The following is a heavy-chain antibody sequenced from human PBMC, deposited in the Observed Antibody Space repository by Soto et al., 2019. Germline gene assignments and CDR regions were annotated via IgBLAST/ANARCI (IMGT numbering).Heavy chain of an antibody. Sequence: GGSRRLSCTASGFTFGDYAMSWVRQAPGKGLEWVGFIRSKAYGGTTEYAASVKGRFTISRDDSKSIAYLQMNSLKTEDTAVYYCTRSPWIVEPRVVGFDYWGQGTLVTVSS. CDR3: TRSPWIVEPRVVGFDY. D-gene: IGHD3-22*01. CDR1: GFTFGDYA. J-gene: IGHJ4*02. V-gene: IGHV3-49*04. CDR2: IRSKAYGGTT.